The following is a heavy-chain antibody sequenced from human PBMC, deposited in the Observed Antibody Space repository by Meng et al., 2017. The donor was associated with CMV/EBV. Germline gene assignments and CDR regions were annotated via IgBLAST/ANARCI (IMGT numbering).Heavy chain of an antibody. CDR1: GGCISSYY. D-gene: IGHD4-17*01. CDR2: IYTSGST. J-gene: IGHJ4*02. CDR3: ARGPEVDYGDYVGLDY. V-gene: IGHV4-4*07. Sequence: QGQLQESGTGLVKPSETPSLTCTVSGGCISSYYWSWIRQPAGKGLEWIGRIYTSGSTNYNPSLKSRVTMSVDTSKNQFSLKLSSVTAADTAVYYCARGPEVDYGDYVGLDYWGQGTLVTVSS.